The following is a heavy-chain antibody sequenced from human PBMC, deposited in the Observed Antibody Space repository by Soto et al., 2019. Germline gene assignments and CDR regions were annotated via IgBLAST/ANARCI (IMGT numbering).Heavy chain of an antibody. D-gene: IGHD1-26*01. CDR3: AKGIEWEVSRALDS. CDR1: GFSLRNYA. CDR2: ISCGGSNT. Sequence: EVQLLESGGGLVQPGGSLRLSCAASGFSLRNYAVSWVRQAPGKGLEWVADISCGGSNTFYADSVKGRFTISRDISKNTMSLQMNSLRAEDTAVYYCAKGIEWEVSRALDSWGQGALFTVSS. J-gene: IGHJ4*02. V-gene: IGHV3-23*01.